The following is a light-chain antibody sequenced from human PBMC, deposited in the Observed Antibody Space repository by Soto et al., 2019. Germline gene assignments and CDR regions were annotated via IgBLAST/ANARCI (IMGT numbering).Light chain of an antibody. V-gene: IGKV3-15*01. CDR2: GAS. CDR3: QQHDLWRAT. CDR1: QSVSSN. J-gene: IGKJ1*01. Sequence: VMTQSPDTLSVSPGERHTLSCRASQSVSSNLAWYQQKPGQAPRLLIYGASTRATGIPARFSGSGSGTEFTLTISSLQSEDFAVYYCQQHDLWRATFGQGPKVDIK.